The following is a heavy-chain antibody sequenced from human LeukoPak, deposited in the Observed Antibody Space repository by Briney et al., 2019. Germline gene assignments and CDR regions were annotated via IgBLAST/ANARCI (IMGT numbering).Heavy chain of an antibody. J-gene: IGHJ4*02. D-gene: IGHD3-3*01. CDR1: GGSISSYY. Sequence: KPSETLSLTCTVSGGSISSYYWSWIRQPPGKGLEWIGYIYYSGSTNYKSSLKSRVTISVDTSKNQFSLKLSSVTAADTAVYYCARGPYDFWSGYYGYWGQGTLVTVSS. CDR2: IYYSGST. CDR3: ARGPYDFWSGYYGY. V-gene: IGHV4-59*01.